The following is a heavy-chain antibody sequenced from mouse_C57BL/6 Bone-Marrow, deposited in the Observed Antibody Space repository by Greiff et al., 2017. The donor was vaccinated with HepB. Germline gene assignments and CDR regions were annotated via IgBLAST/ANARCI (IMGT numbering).Heavy chain of an antibody. Sequence: VHLVESDAELVKPGASVKISCKVSGYTFTDHTIHWMKQRPEQGLEWIGYIYPRDGSTKYNEKFKGKATLTADKSSSTAYMQLNSLTSEDSAVYFCARDYYGSRYFDYWGQGTTLTVSS. CDR1: GYTFTDHT. J-gene: IGHJ2*01. D-gene: IGHD1-1*01. V-gene: IGHV1-78*01. CDR3: ARDYYGSRYFDY. CDR2: IYPRDGST.